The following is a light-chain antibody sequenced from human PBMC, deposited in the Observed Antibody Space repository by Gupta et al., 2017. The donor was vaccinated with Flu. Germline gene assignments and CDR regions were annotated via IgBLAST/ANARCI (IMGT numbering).Light chain of an antibody. V-gene: IGKV1-6*01. J-gene: IGKJ1*01. CDR3: LQDYNYPL. CDR1: QGIRND. CDR2: AAS. Sequence: AIQMTQSPSSLSASVGDRVTITCRASQGIRNDLGWYQQKPGKAPKLLIYAASSLQSGVPSRFSGSGSGXDFTLTXSSLQPEDFATYYCLQDYNYPLFGXGTKVEIK.